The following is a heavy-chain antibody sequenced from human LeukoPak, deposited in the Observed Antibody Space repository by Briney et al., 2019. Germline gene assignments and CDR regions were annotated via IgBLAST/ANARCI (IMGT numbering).Heavy chain of an antibody. CDR1: GDSISTSNSY. CDR2: IYHSGST. Sequence: PSETLSLTCTVSGDSISTSNSYWGWIRQSPGKGLEWFGIIYHSGSTYYNPSLKSRVTISVDTSKNQFSLKLSSVTAADTAVYYCARDPGWGNDAFDIWGQGTMVTVSS. CDR3: ARDPGWGNDAFDI. V-gene: IGHV4-39*07. D-gene: IGHD3-16*01. J-gene: IGHJ3*02.